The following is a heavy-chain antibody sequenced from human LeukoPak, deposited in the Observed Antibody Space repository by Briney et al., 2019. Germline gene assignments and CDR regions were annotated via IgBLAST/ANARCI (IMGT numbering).Heavy chain of an antibody. J-gene: IGHJ4*02. CDR3: ARGLGTYDSSELTWPMISF. D-gene: IGHD3-22*01. V-gene: IGHV1-8*01. CDR1: GYTFTNYE. Sequence: VSVKASCKASGYTFTNYEINWVRQATGQGLEWMGWMNPDSGDTAYAQKFQGRITMTRSTSISTAYMEMNSLRSEDTAVYYCARGLGTYDSSELTWPMISFWGQGTLVTVSS. CDR2: MNPDSGDT.